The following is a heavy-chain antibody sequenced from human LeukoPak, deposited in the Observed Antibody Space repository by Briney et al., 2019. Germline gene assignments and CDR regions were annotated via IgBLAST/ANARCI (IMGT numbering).Heavy chain of an antibody. CDR1: GFTFRSFG. V-gene: IGHV3-30*02. J-gene: IGHJ6*02. Sequence: TGGSLRLSCAASGFTFRSFGMHWVRQAPGKGLEWVAVIWYDGSNKYYADSVKGRFTISRDNSKNTLYLQMNSLRAEDTAVYYCAGSWPHDNGMDVWGQGTTVTVSS. CDR2: IWYDGSNK. D-gene: IGHD6-13*01. CDR3: AGSWPHDNGMDV.